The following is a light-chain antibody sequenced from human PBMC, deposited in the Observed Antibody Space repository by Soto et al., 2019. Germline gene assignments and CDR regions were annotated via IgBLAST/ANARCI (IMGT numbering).Light chain of an antibody. CDR1: SSNIGSNT. CDR3: AAWDDSLNGVV. J-gene: IGLJ2*01. Sequence: QSVLTQPPSASGTPGQRVTISCSGSSSNIGSNTVNWYQQLPGTAPKLLIYSNNHRPSGVPDRFSGSKSGTSASLAISGLQSEDEAYYYCAAWDDSLNGVVFGGGTKLTVL. CDR2: SNN. V-gene: IGLV1-44*01.